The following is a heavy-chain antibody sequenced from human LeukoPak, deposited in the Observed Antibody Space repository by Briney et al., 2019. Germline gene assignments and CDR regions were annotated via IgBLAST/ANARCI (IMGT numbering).Heavy chain of an antibody. J-gene: IGHJ4*02. CDR3: ARDAYGGYYFDY. CDR2: IWYDGSNK. V-gene: IGHV3-33*01. Sequence: GALRLSCAASGFTFSRHGMHWVRQAPGKGLEWVAVIWYDGSNKYYADSVKGRFTISRDSSKNTLYLQMNSLRAEDTAVYYCARDAYGGYYFDYWGQGTLVTVSS. CDR1: GFTFSRHG. D-gene: IGHD4-23*01.